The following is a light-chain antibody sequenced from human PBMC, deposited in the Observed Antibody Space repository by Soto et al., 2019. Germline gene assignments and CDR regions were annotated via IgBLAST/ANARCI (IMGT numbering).Light chain of an antibody. CDR3: MQALQTPLT. Sequence: DIVMTQSPLSLPVTPGEPASISCRSSQSLLHSNGYNYLDWYLQKPGQSPQLLIYLGSNRASGVPYRFSGSGSGTDFTLKISRVEAEDVGVYYCMQALQTPLTFGGGTKVKIK. J-gene: IGKJ4*01. CDR1: QSLLHSNGYNY. CDR2: LGS. V-gene: IGKV2-28*01.